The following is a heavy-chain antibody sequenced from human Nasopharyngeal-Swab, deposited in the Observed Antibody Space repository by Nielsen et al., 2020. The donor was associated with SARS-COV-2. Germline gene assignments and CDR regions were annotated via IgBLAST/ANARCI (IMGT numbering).Heavy chain of an antibody. CDR3: ARDGPSTYYYYGMDV. V-gene: IGHV3-30*04. CDR1: GFTLSRYA. J-gene: IGHJ6*02. CDR2: ISYDGSNK. Sequence: LSLTCAASGFTLSRYAMHWVRQAPGKGLEWVAVISYDGSNKYYADSVKGRFTISRDNSKNTLYLQMNSLRAEDTAVYYCARDGPSTYYYYGMDVWGQGTTVTVSS. D-gene: IGHD5/OR15-5a*01.